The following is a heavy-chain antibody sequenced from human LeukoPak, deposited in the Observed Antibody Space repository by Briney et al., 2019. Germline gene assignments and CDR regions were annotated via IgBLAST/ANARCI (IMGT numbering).Heavy chain of an antibody. J-gene: IGHJ4*02. D-gene: IGHD6-19*01. CDR2: IHYSGST. Sequence: SETLSLTCTVSGGSISSSSYYWGWIRQPPGKGLEWIGSIHYSGSTYYNPSLKSRVTISVDTSKNQFSLKLSSVTAADTAVYYRARHGLRSGAADYWGQGTLVTVSS. CDR1: GGSISSSSYY. V-gene: IGHV4-39*01. CDR3: ARHGLRSGAADY.